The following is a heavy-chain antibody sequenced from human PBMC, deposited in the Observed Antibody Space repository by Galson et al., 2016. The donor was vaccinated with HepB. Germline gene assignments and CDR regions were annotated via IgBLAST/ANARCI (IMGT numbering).Heavy chain of an antibody. J-gene: IGHJ2*01. Sequence: SLRLSCAGSGFIFSTYWMTWVRQAPGKGLEWVASIKQDGTETFYVDSVKGRFTVSRDNAKNSLYLQMKSLRAEDTAVYYCARVRRVPVAGTATYYFDPWGRGTLVTVSS. V-gene: IGHV3-7*01. CDR1: GFIFSTYW. D-gene: IGHD6-19*01. CDR3: ARVRRVPVAGTATYYFDP. CDR2: IKQDGTET.